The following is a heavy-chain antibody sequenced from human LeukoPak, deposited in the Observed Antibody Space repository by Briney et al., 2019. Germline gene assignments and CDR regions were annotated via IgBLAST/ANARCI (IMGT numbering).Heavy chain of an antibody. CDR1: GDSVSSYY. CDR2: IHYSGST. CDR3: ARESRPVVGPTIVFDI. D-gene: IGHD1-26*01. Sequence: PSETLSLTCSVSGDSVSSYYWTWIRLSPGKGLEWVGNIHYSGSTRYNPSLKSRLIISIETSKNQFSLNLSSVTAADTAVYYCARESRPVVGPTIVFDIWGQGTMVTVSS. J-gene: IGHJ3*02. V-gene: IGHV4-59*02.